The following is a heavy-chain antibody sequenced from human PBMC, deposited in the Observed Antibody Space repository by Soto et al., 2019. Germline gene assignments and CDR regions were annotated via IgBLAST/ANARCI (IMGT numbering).Heavy chain of an antibody. D-gene: IGHD1-7*01. CDR1: VDSVSSNSAA. Sequence: SQTLSRTCAISVDSVSSNSAAWNWIRLSPSRGLEWLARTYYRSRWYNDYAVSVRSRITVNPDTSKNQFSLQLTSVTPEDTAVYYCAGTTSHQWYYMYVWGKGTTVTVSS. J-gene: IGHJ6*03. V-gene: IGHV6-1*01. CDR2: TYYRSRWYN. CDR3: AGTTSHQWYYMYV.